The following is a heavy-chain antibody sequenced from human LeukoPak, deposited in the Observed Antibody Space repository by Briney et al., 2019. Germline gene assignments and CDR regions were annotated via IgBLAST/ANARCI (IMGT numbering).Heavy chain of an antibody. Sequence: SETLSLTCTVSGGSISTTSYYWGWIRQPPGKGLEWIGSIYYTGITFYNASLKSRVTISVDTSKNQFSLELTSVTAADTALYYCARHSSRDAFDVWGQGTMVTVSS. CDR3: ARHSSRDAFDV. CDR2: IYYTGIT. V-gene: IGHV4-39*01. CDR1: GGSISTTSYY. D-gene: IGHD6-13*01. J-gene: IGHJ3*01.